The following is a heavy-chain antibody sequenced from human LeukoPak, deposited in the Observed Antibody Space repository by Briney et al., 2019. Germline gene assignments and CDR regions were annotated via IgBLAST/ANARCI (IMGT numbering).Heavy chain of an antibody. CDR2: ISSSSSDI. CDR1: GFSFRVYT. J-gene: IGHJ4*02. D-gene: IGHD4-11*01. V-gene: IGHV3-21*04. Sequence: SGGSLRLSCAASGFSFRVYTMNWVRQAPGKGLEWVSAISSSSSDISYADSVRGRFTISRDNAKNSLYLQMNSLRAEDTAVYYCARDLGYSNTPFDYWGQGTLVTVSS. CDR3: ARDLGYSNTPFDY.